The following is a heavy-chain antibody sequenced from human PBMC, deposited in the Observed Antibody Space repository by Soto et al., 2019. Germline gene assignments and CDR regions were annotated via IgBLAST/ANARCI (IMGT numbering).Heavy chain of an antibody. J-gene: IGHJ3*02. CDR1: GFTFSDYY. V-gene: IGHV3-11*01. D-gene: IGHD2-2*01. CDR2: ISSSGSTI. CDR3: ARDVRYQLLWDHDAFDI. Sequence: GGSLRLSCAASGFTFSDYYMSWIRQAPGKGLEWVSYISSSGSTIYYADSVKGRFTISRDNAKNSLYLQMNSLRAEDTAVYYCARDVRYQLLWDHDAFDIWGQGTMVTVSS.